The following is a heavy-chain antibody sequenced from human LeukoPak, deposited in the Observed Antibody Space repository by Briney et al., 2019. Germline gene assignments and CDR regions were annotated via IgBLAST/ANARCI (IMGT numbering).Heavy chain of an antibody. D-gene: IGHD5-18*01. CDR3: ASGGYSFFY. J-gene: IGHJ4*02. CDR1: RFSFSSYW. CDR2: IKQDGSEK. Sequence: GGSLRLSWAASRFSFSSYWMNWVRQAPGKGLEWVANIKQDGSEKYYVDSVKGRFTISRDNAKNSLYLQMNSLRAEDTAVYYCASGGYSFFYWGQGTLVTVSS. V-gene: IGHV3-7*03.